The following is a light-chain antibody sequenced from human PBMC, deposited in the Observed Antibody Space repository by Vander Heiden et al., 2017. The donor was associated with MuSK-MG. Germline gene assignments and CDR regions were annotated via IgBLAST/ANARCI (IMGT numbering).Light chain of an antibody. Sequence: DIHMTQSPSSLSASVGDRVTITCRASQSISSYLNWYQQKPGKAPKLLIYAASSLQSRVPSRLSGSGSGTDFTLSIISLQPEDFATYYCHQSESTGRTSGQRTKVEIK. J-gene: IGKJ1*01. CDR1: QSISSY. CDR2: AAS. CDR3: HQSESTGRT. V-gene: IGKV1-39*01.